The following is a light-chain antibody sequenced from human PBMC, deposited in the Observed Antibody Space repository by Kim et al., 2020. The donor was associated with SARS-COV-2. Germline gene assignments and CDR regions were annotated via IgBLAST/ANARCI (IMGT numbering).Light chain of an antibody. Sequence: GERATLYCRASQTINSRLVWYQQKPGQAPGLLIYDATTRATGIPARLIGSGSETDFTHTISSLQSEDFAVYYCQQSNDWPTLTFGQGTKVDIK. CDR3: QQSNDWPTLT. CDR2: DAT. V-gene: IGKV3-15*01. J-gene: IGKJ1*01. CDR1: QTINSR.